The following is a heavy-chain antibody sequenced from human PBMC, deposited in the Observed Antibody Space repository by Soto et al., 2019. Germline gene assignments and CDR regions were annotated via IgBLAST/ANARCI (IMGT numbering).Heavy chain of an antibody. CDR2: IIPIFGTA. Sequence: ASVEVSCKASGGTFSSYAISWVRQAPGQGLEWMGGIIPIFGTANYAQKFQGRVTITADESTSTAYMELSSLRSEDTAVYYCATSITIFGVVINVDYYYYGMDVWGQGTTVTVSS. D-gene: IGHD3-3*01. CDR1: GGTFSSYA. CDR3: ATSITIFGVVINVDYYYYGMDV. V-gene: IGHV1-69*13. J-gene: IGHJ6*02.